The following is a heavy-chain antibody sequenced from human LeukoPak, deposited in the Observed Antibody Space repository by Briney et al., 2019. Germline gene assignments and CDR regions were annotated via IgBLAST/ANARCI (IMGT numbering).Heavy chain of an antibody. CDR1: GYTFTNNY. D-gene: IGHD6-13*01. Sequence: ASVKVSCKASGYTFTNNYLHWVRQAPGQGLEWMGMIYPRDGSTSYAQNFQGRVTVTRDTSTTTVHMELRGLRSEDTAVYYCARTQPVYSSSWYDPDYYFDYWGQGTLVTVSS. J-gene: IGHJ4*02. CDR3: ARTQPVYSSSWYDPDYYFDY. V-gene: IGHV1-46*01. CDR2: IYPRDGST.